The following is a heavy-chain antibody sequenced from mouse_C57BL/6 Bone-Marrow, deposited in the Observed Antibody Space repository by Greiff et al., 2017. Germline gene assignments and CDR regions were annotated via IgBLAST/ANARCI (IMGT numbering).Heavy chain of an antibody. V-gene: IGHV1-59*01. CDR3: ASSTYYYGSSKGYFDV. D-gene: IGHD1-1*01. J-gene: IGHJ1*03. CDR2: IDPSDSYT. Sequence: VQLQQPGAELVRPGTSVKLSCKASGYTFTSYWMHWVKQRPGQGLEWIGVIDPSDSYTNYNQKFKGKATLTVDTSSSTAYMQLSSLTSEDSAVYYSASSTYYYGSSKGYFDVWGTGTAVTVSS. CDR1: GYTFTSYW.